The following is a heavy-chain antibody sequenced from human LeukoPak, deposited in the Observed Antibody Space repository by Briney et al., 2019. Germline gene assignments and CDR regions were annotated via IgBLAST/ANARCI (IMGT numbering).Heavy chain of an antibody. CDR1: GFSLSTNEMR. J-gene: IGHJ4*02. V-gene: IGHV2-70*04. Sequence: ESGPALVKPTQTLTLTCTFSGFSLSTNEMRVSWIRQPPGKALEWLARIDWDDDKFYNPSLKTRLTISQDTSKSQVVLTMTNMGPVDTATYYCARTPHTGGYFDYWGQGILVTVSS. CDR2: IDWDDDK. CDR3: ARTPHTGGYFDY. D-gene: IGHD7-27*01.